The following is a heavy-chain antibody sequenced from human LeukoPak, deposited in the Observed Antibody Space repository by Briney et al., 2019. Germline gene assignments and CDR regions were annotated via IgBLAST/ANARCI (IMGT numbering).Heavy chain of an antibody. V-gene: IGHV3-9*01. J-gene: IGHJ4*02. D-gene: IGHD5-18*01. CDR3: AKGGSYEITYYFDY. CDR1: GFTVSSNY. CDR2: INWNSGTI. Sequence: GGSLRLSCAASGFTVSSNYMSWVRQAPGKGLEWVSGINWNSGTIDYADSVKGRFTISRDSAKNSLYLQTNSLRAEDTALYYCAKGGSYEITYYFDYWGQGTLVTVSS.